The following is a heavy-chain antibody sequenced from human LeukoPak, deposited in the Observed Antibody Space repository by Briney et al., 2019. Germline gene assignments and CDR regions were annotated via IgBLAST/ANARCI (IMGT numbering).Heavy chain of an antibody. V-gene: IGHV3-48*03. CDR1: GYTFSSYE. CDR2: ISSSGSTI. D-gene: IGHD5-18*01. J-gene: IGHJ4*02. CDR3: ARGALGYSYGYYYFDY. Sequence: PGGSLRLSCAASGYTFSSYEMNWVRQAPGKGLEWVSYISSSGSTIYYADSVKGRFTISRVNAKNSLYLQMNSLRAEDTAVYYCARGALGYSYGYYYFDYWGQGTLVTVSS.